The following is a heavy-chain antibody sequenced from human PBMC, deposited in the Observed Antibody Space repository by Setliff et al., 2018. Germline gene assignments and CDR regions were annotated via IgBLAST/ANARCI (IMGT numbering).Heavy chain of an antibody. CDR3: ARQPSSGSYYNPRPYYFDY. D-gene: IGHD3-10*01. CDR2: IYASGST. J-gene: IGHJ4*02. CDR1: GGSISSYY. Sequence: SATLSLTCTVSGGSISSYYWSWIRQPPGKGLEWIGYIYASGSTNYNPSPKSRVTLSVDTSKNQFSLNLRSVTAADAAVYYCARQPSSGSYYNPRPYYFDYWGQGTQVTVSS. V-gene: IGHV4-59*01.